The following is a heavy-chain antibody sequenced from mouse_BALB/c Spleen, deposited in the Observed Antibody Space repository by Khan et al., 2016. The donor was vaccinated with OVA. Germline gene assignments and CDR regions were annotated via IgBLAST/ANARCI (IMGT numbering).Heavy chain of an antibody. CDR2: IDPFSGDT. CDR3: TRHGYGGGFTY. CDR1: GYSFTSYY. V-gene: IGHV1S135*01. J-gene: IGHJ3*01. D-gene: IGHD2-2*01. Sequence: IQLVQSGPELMKPGASVKISCKASGYSFTSYYIHWVMQSHGKSLEWIGYIDPFSGDTTYNQKFKGKATLTVDKSSSTAYIPLSSLTSEDSAVYYCTRHGYGGGFTYWGQGTLVTVSA.